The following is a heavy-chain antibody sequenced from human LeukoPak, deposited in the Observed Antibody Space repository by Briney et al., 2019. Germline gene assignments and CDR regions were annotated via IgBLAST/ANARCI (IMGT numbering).Heavy chain of an antibody. D-gene: IGHD4-17*01. CDR3: AKDRSGTVTTYY. Sequence: GGTLRLSCAASGFTFSWVRQAPGKGLEWVSAISGSGGSTYYADSVKGRFTISRDNSKNTLYLQMNSLRAEDTAVYYCAKDRSGTVTTYYWGQGTLVTVSS. CDR2: ISGSGGST. J-gene: IGHJ4*02. CDR1: GFTFS. V-gene: IGHV3-23*01.